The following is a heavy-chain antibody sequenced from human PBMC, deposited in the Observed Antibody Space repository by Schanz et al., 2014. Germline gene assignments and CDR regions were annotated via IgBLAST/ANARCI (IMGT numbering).Heavy chain of an antibody. J-gene: IGHJ4*02. CDR2: ISFDGRNT. CDR1: GITLSGYG. CDR3: AKEKEEVAADGSVCDY. D-gene: IGHD6-13*01. V-gene: IGHV3-30*18. Sequence: QVQLVESGGGVVQPGRSLRLSCAASGITLSGYGLHWVRQAPGKGLEWVGFISFDGRNTGYAHSVKGRFTISRDNSKNTVNQQMNSLRAEDTAEYYCAKEKEEVAADGSVCDYWGQGTLVTVSS.